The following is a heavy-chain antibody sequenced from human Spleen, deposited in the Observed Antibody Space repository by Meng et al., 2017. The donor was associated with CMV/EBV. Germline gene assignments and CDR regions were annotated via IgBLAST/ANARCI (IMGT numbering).Heavy chain of an antibody. CDR1: GYTFTSYD. J-gene: IGHJ4*02. D-gene: IGHD1-26*01. CDR3: AREGDSGTYQY. V-gene: IGHV7-4-1*02. CDR2: IDTDTGNP. Sequence: QVQLVQSGAEVKKPGASVKVSCKASGYTFTSYDINWVRQATGQGLEWMGRIDTDTGNPTYAQGFTGRFVFSLDTSVNTAYLQISSLKAEDTAVYYCAREGDSGTYQYWGQGTLVTVSS.